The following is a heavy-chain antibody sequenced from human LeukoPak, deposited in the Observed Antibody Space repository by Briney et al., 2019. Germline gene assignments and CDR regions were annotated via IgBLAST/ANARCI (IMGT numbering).Heavy chain of an antibody. Sequence: SETLSLTCAVYGGSFSGYYWSWIRQPPGKGLEWIGEINHSGSTNYNPSLKSRVTISVDTSKNQFSLRLSSVTAADTAVYYCARDYSDSSGYSPFQHWGQGTLVTVSS. V-gene: IGHV4-34*01. D-gene: IGHD3-22*01. CDR3: ARDYSDSSGYSPFQH. J-gene: IGHJ1*01. CDR1: GGSFSGYY. CDR2: INHSGST.